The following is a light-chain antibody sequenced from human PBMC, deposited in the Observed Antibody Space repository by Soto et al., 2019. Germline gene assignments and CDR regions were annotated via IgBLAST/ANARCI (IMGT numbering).Light chain of an antibody. CDR1: SSDVGGYKY. Sequence: QSVLTQPASVSGSPGQSITITCTGTSSDVGGYKYVSWYQQHPGKAPKLIIYEVSFRPSGISNRFSGSKSGSTASLTISGLQAEDEADYYCSSYTSSSTLIFGGGTKLTVL. V-gene: IGLV2-14*01. CDR3: SSYTSSSTLI. CDR2: EVS. J-gene: IGLJ2*01.